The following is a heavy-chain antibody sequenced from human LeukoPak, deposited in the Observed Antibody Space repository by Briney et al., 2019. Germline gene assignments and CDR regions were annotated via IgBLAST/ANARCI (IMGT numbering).Heavy chain of an antibody. V-gene: IGHV3-23*01. J-gene: IGHJ4*02. CDR3: AKGLVPAAIRVVDY. CDR1: GFTFSSYA. Sequence: GGSLRLSCAASGFTFSSYAMSWVRQAPGKGLEWVSAVSASGGSTYYADSVKGRFTISRDNSQNTLYLQVNSLRAEDTAVYYCAKGLVPAAIRVVDYWGQGTLVTVSS. D-gene: IGHD2-2*01. CDR2: VSASGGST.